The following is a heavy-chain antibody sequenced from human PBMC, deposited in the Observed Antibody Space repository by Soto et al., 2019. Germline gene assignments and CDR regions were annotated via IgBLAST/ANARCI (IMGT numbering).Heavy chain of an antibody. D-gene: IGHD6-19*01. V-gene: IGHV3-9*01. J-gene: IGHJ5*02. CDR2: ISWNSGSI. CDR1: GFTFDDYA. Sequence: LRLSCAASGFTFDDYAMHWVRQAPGKGLEWVSGISWNSGSIGYADSVKGRFTISRDNAKNSLYLQMNSLRAEDTALYYCAKDNRAVAGTFWFDPWGQGTLVTVSS. CDR3: AKDNRAVAGTFWFDP.